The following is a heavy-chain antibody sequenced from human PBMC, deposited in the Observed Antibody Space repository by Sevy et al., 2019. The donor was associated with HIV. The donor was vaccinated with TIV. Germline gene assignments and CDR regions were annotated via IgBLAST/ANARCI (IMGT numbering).Heavy chain of an antibody. V-gene: IGHV4-34*01. CDR3: AILTTVVGVPVANGIDV. Sequence: SETLSLTCAVYGGSFSGYYWSWIRQPPGTGLEWIGEINHSGSTNYNLSLKSRVTISVDTSKNQSSLKLSSVTTADTAVYYCAILTTVVGVPVANGIDVWGQGTTVTVSS. CDR1: GGSFSGYY. J-gene: IGHJ6*02. D-gene: IGHD2-2*01. CDR2: INHSGST.